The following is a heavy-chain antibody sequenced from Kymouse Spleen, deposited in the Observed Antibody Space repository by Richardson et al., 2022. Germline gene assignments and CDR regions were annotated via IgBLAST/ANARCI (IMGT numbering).Heavy chain of an antibody. D-gene: IGHD1-1*01,IGHD1-20*01. CDR1: GFTFSSYG. CDR2: ISYDGSNK. V-gene: IGHV3-30*18. CDR3: ARNWNDGLFFDY. J-gene: IGHJ4*02. Sequence: QVQLVESGGGVVQPGRSLRLSCAASGFTFSSYGMHWVRQAPGKGLEWVAVISYDGSNKYYADSVKGRFTISRDNSKNTLYLQMNSLRAEDTAVYYCARNWNDGLFFDYWGQGTLVTVSS.